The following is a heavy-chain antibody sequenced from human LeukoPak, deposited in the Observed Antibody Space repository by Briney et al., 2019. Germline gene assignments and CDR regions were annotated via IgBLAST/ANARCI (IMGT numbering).Heavy chain of an antibody. V-gene: IGHV3-23*01. CDR2: MSGSGGGT. J-gene: IGHJ4*02. Sequence: GGSLRLSCAASGFTFSSYAVSWVRQAPEKGLEWVSTMSGSGGGTYYADSVKGRFTISRDDSKNTLYLQMNSLRAEDTAVYYCAKDLGRYRKNYFDYWGQGTLVTVSS. CDR1: GFTFSSYA. CDR3: AKDLGRYRKNYFDY. D-gene: IGHD1-26*01.